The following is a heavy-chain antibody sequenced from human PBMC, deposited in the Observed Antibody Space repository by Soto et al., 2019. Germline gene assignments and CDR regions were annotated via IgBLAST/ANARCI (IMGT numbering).Heavy chain of an antibody. J-gene: IGHJ5*02. CDR2: ISAYNGHT. D-gene: IGHD6-13*01. CDR3: ARDVASAGTTWFDT. V-gene: IGHV1-18*01. CDR1: GYTFASYG. Sequence: QVQLVQSGAEVKKPGASVKVSCKASGYTFASYGISWVRQAPGQGLEWMGWISAYNGHTYYPQKLPGRVTMTTDISTSTACMELRSLSSVDTAVYYCARDVASAGTTWFDTWGQGTLVTVSS.